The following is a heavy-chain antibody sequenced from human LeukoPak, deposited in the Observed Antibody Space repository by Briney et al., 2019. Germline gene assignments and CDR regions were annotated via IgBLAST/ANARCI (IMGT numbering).Heavy chain of an antibody. CDR1: GGSFSGYY. Sequence: SSETLSLTCAVYGGSFSGYYWSWLRQPPGKGLEWIGEINHSGSTNYNPSLKGRVTISVDTSKNQFSLKLSSVTAADTAVYYCAREVVVRFLEGPDYWGQGTLVTVSS. J-gene: IGHJ4*02. D-gene: IGHD3-3*01. CDR3: AREVVVRFLEGPDY. CDR2: INHSGST. V-gene: IGHV4-34*01.